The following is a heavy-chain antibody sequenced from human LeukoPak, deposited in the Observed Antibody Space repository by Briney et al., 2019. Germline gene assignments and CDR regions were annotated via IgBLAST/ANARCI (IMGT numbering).Heavy chain of an antibody. Sequence: ASVKVSCKVSGYTLTEISMHWVRQAPGQGLEWMGGFNPEDVETIYARSFRGQLTVTEDTSTDTAYMELSSLRAEDTAMYYCATEIVGYGDVHYFDSWGQGTLVTVSS. D-gene: IGHD4-17*01. CDR1: GYTLTEIS. V-gene: IGHV1-24*01. CDR2: FNPEDVET. CDR3: ATEIVGYGDVHYFDS. J-gene: IGHJ4*02.